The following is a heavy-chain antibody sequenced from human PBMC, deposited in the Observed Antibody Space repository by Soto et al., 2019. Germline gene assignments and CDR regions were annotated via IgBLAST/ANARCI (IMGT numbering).Heavy chain of an antibody. CDR1: GFTFSSYA. V-gene: IGHV3-23*01. J-gene: IGHJ6*02. CDR2: VSAGGDRT. CDR3: ARGDRGGSGAPASYYYSGLDV. D-gene: IGHD3-10*01. Sequence: DVQLLESGGHLVQPGGSLRLSCAASGFTFSSYAMSWVRQAPGKGLEWVSSVSAGGDRTYYSDSVKGRFTISRDNSNNALFLQMNSLRIEDTALYYCARGDRGGSGAPASYYYSGLDVGGQGATVTVS.